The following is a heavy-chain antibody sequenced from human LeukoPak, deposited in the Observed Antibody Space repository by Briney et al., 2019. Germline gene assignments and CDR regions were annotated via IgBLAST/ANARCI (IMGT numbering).Heavy chain of an antibody. CDR2: ISNSADVR. V-gene: IGHV3-23*01. D-gene: IGHD3-10*01. CDR3: GRAFRTPSWFIGY. J-gene: IGHJ4*02. Sequence: GGSLRLSCAASGFTFSSYAMTWVRQAPGKGLERVSSISNSADVRYHADTVKGRFTISRDNSKNTLYLQMNSLRAGDTAVYYCGRAFRTPSWFIGYWGQGALVTVSS. CDR1: GFTFSSYA.